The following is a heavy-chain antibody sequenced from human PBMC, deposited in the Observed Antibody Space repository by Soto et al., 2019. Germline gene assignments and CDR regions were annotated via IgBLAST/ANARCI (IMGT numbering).Heavy chain of an antibody. Sequence: GGSLRLSCAASGFTSSSYEMNWVRQAPGKGLEWVSYISSSGSTIYYADSVKGRFTISRDNAKNSLYLQMNSLRAEDTAVYYCARDRGGFCSGGSCSYYGMDVWGQGTTVTVSS. CDR1: GFTSSSYE. CDR2: ISSSGSTI. J-gene: IGHJ6*02. V-gene: IGHV3-48*03. CDR3: ARDRGGFCSGGSCSYYGMDV. D-gene: IGHD2-15*01.